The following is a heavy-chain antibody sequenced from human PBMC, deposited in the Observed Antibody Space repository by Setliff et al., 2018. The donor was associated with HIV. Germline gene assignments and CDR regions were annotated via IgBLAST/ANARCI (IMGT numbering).Heavy chain of an antibody. CDR2: TSAYNGNT. J-gene: IGHJ3*01. CDR3: VIITGTISVRAFDV. CDR1: GYTLTEVS. V-gene: IGHV1-18*01. D-gene: IGHD1-7*01. Sequence: ASVKVSCKVSGYTLTEVSMHWVRQAPGQGLEWMGWTSAYNGNTDYAQMVRGRVTMTTDTSTSTAYMELRSLMSDDTAVYYCVIITGTISVRAFDVWGQGTMVTVSS.